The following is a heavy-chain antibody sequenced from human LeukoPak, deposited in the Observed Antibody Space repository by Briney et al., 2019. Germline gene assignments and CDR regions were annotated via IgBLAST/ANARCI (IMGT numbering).Heavy chain of an antibody. Sequence: PGGSLRLSCAASGFTFSSYEMNWVRQALGKGLEWVSYISSGGSTVYYADSVKGRFTISRDNAKNSLYLQMNSLRAEDTAVYYCARVIIVGATGIWGQGTMVTVSS. D-gene: IGHD1-26*01. CDR1: GFTFSSYE. J-gene: IGHJ3*02. CDR2: ISSGGSTV. CDR3: ARVIIVGATGI. V-gene: IGHV3-48*03.